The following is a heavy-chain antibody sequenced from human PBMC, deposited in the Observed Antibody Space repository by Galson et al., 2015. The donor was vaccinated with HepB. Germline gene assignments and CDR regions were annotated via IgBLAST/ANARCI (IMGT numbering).Heavy chain of an antibody. CDR1: GFTFSNAW. Sequence: SLRLSCAASGFTFSNAWMSWVRQAPGKELEWVGRIKSKTDGGTTDYAAPVKGRFTISRDDSRNTLYLQMNSLKTEDTAVYYCTTDYGDYVWAEYFQHWGQGTLVTVSS. CDR2: IKSKTDGGTT. V-gene: IGHV3-15*01. J-gene: IGHJ1*01. CDR3: TTDYGDYVWAEYFQH. D-gene: IGHD4-17*01.